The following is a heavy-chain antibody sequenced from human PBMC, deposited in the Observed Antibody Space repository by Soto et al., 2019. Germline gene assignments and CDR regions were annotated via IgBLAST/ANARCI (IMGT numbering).Heavy chain of an antibody. V-gene: IGHV1-69*13. D-gene: IGHD4-17*01. CDR1: GGTFSSYA. CDR3: ARAGKFGYGDYNPGLLYYYYGMDV. J-gene: IGHJ6*02. CDR2: IIPIFGTA. Sequence: VKVSCKASGGTFSSYAISWVRQAPGQGLEWMGGIIPIFGTANYAQKFQGRVTITADESTSTAYMELSSLRSEDTAVYYCARAGKFGYGDYNPGLLYYYYGMDVWGQGTTVTVSS.